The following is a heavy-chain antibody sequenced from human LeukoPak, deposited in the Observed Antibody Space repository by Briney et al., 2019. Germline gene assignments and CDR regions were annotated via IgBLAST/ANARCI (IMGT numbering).Heavy chain of an antibody. D-gene: IGHD3-16*01. Sequence: SETLSLTCTVSGGSISSYYWCVVRQPPGKGLEWIGYIYYSGSTNYSPSLKSRVSISVDTSKNQFSLKLSSVTAADTAVYYCAREGGDYWGQGTLVTVSS. J-gene: IGHJ4*02. CDR2: IYYSGST. CDR1: GGSISSYY. V-gene: IGHV4-59*01. CDR3: AREGGDY.